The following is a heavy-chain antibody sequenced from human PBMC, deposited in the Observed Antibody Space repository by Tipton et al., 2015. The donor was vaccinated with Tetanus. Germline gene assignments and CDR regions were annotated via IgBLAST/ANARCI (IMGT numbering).Heavy chain of an antibody. V-gene: IGHV1-2*04. D-gene: IGHD5-12*01. Sequence: QMQLVQSGAEVKKPGASVKLSCKTSGYAFTGYYIHWVRQAPGQGLEWMGWVNPDSGGTNLALRFQGWVTMTSDTSSNTAFMEMSRLSSDDTAIYYCARVHGFEPSNLDYWGQGTVVTVSS. J-gene: IGHJ4*02. CDR1: GYAFTGYY. CDR3: ARVHGFEPSNLDY. CDR2: VNPDSGGT.